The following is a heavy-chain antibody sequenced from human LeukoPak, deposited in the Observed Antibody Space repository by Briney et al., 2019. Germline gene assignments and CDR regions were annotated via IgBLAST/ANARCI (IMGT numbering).Heavy chain of an antibody. V-gene: IGHV1-2*02. D-gene: IGHD3-22*01. CDR3: ARDLFDLYYDSSGYSF. Sequence: ASVKVSCKASGYTFTSYGISWVRQAPGQGLEWMGWINPNSGGTNYAQKLQGRVTMTRDTSISTAYMELSRLRSDDTAVYYCARDLFDLYYDSSGYSFWGQGTRVTVSS. CDR2: INPNSGGT. CDR1: GYTFTSYG. J-gene: IGHJ4*01.